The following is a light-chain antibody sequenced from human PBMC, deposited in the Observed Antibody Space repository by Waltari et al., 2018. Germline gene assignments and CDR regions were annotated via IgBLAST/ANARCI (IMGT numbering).Light chain of an antibody. CDR3: HQYDNWPFT. CDR2: GVS. V-gene: IGKV3-15*01. J-gene: IGKJ2*01. Sequence: EIVLLQSPATLSVAPGGRATPSCRASQSVSGNLAWYQQKPGQPPSLLVYGVSTRAIGVPARFSGSGSGTDFTLIISSLQSEDFADYYCHQYDNWPFTFGRGTKLEI. CDR1: QSVSGN.